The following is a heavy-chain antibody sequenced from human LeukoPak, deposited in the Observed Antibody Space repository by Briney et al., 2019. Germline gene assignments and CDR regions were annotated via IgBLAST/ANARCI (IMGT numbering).Heavy chain of an antibody. Sequence: GGSLRLSCAASGFTFSTYTMNWVRQAPGKGLEWVSSISSGSRDIYYADSVKGRFTISRDNAKNSLYLQMNSLRAEDTAVYYCARDGPWKSDCWGRGTLVTVSS. V-gene: IGHV3-21*01. CDR2: ISSGSRDI. J-gene: IGHJ4*02. CDR3: ARDGPWKSDC. CDR1: GFTFSTYT. D-gene: IGHD1-1*01.